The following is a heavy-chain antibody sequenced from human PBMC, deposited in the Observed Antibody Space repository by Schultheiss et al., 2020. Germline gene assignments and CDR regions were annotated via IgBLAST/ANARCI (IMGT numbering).Heavy chain of an antibody. J-gene: IGHJ6*02. CDR2: IWYDGSNK. Sequence: GGSLRLSCAASGFTFSSYGMHWVRQAPGKGLEWVAVIWYDGSNKYYADSVKGRFTISRDNAKNSLYLQMNSLRAEDTAVYYCARGWEPNYYYGMDVWGQGTTVTVSS. CDR1: GFTFSSYG. CDR3: ARGWEPNYYYGMDV. D-gene: IGHD1-26*01. V-gene: IGHV3-33*01.